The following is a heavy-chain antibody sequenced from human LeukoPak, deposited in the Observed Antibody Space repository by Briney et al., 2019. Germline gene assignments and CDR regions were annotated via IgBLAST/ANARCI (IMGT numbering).Heavy chain of an antibody. V-gene: IGHV4-39*07. Sequence: SETLSLTCTVSGGSISSSSYYWGWIRQPPGKGLEWIGSIHYSGSTNYNPSLKSRVTISVDTSKNQFSLKLSSVTAADTAVYYCARGAYCTNGVCISYYYYMDVWGKGTTVTVSS. D-gene: IGHD2-8*01. J-gene: IGHJ6*03. CDR1: GGSISSSSYY. CDR2: IHYSGST. CDR3: ARGAYCTNGVCISYYYYMDV.